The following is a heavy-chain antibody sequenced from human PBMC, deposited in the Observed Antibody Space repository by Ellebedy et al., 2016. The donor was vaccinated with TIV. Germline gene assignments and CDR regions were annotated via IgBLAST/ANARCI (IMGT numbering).Heavy chain of an antibody. Sequence: AASVKVSCKASGYSFTTFTIHWVRQAPGQRLEWMGWINGGNGNTKYSQKFQGRVTITRDTSASTAYMELSSLRSEDTAVHYCARDPGYYDSSGYYDYTRYFYYYMDVWGEGTTVTVSS. J-gene: IGHJ6*03. CDR3: ARDPGYYDSSGYYDYTRYFYYYMDV. V-gene: IGHV1-3*01. CDR1: GYSFTTFT. CDR2: INGGNGNT. D-gene: IGHD3-22*01.